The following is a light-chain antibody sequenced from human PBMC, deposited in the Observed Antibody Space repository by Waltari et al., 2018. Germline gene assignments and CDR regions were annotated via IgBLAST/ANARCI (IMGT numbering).Light chain of an antibody. CDR3: QNHERLPAT. Sequence: EVVLTQSPGTLSLSPGERATLSCRASQSVSKYLAWYQQRPGQAPRLLIYAASTRATGIPDRFSGRGSGTDFSLTISRLEPEDFAVYYCQNHERLPATFGQGTKVEIK. J-gene: IGKJ1*01. V-gene: IGKV3-20*01. CDR1: QSVSKY. CDR2: AAS.